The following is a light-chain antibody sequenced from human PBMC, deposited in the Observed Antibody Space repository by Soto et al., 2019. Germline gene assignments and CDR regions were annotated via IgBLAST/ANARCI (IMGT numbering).Light chain of an antibody. CDR3: QHYDSLPIT. CDR1: QSVSSSY. Sequence: EIVLTQSPGTLSLSPGERATLSCRASQSVSSSYLDWYQQKPDQPPRLLIYGASSRATGIPDRFSGSGSGKDSALIISSLVPDDFAVFYCQHYDSLPITFGQGTRLETK. V-gene: IGKV3-20*01. CDR2: GAS. J-gene: IGKJ5*01.